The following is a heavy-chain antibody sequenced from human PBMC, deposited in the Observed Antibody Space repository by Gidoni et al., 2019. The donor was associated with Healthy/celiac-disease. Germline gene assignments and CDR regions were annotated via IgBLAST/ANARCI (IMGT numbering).Heavy chain of an antibody. Sequence: QVQLVQSGAEVKKPGASVKVSCKASGYTFTSYGISWVRQAPEQGLEWMGWISAYNGNTNYAQKLQGRVTMTTDTSTSTAYMELRSLRSDDTAVYYCARQWELLLGYYYYGMDVWGQGTTVTVSS. J-gene: IGHJ6*02. D-gene: IGHD1-26*01. CDR2: ISAYNGNT. V-gene: IGHV1-18*01. CDR1: GYTFTSYG. CDR3: ARQWELLLGYYYYGMDV.